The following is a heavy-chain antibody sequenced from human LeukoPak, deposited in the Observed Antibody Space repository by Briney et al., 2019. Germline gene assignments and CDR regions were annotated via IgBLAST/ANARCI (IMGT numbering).Heavy chain of an antibody. Sequence: PSQTLSLTCTVSGGSISSGGYYWTWIRQHSGKGLEWIGYIYYSGSTYYNPSLKSRVTISVDTSKNQFSLKLSSVTAADTAVYYCARATIIYYPRWNFLPTPYYFDYWGQGTLVTVSS. V-gene: IGHV4-31*03. J-gene: IGHJ4*02. D-gene: IGHD3-22*01. CDR1: GGSISSGGYY. CDR2: IYYSGST. CDR3: ARATIIYYPRWNFLPTPYYFDY.